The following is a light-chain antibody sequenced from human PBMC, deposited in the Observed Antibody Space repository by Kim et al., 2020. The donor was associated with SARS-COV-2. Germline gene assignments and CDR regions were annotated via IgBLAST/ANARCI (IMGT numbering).Light chain of an antibody. CDR1: NIGSKS. V-gene: IGLV3-21*01. J-gene: IGLJ2*01. CDR3: QVWDSRSETVV. Sequence: SYVLTQAPSVSVAPGRAATITCGGNNIGSKSVQWYQQKPGQAPVLVMYDDRDRPSGIPERFSGSNSGNTATLIISRVEAGDEADYYCQVWDSRSETVVFGGGTQLTVL. CDR2: DDR.